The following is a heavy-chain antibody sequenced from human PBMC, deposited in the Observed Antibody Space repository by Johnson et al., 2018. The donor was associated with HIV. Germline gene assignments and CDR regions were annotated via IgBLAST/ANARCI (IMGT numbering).Heavy chain of an antibody. CDR1: GFTFSSYG. Sequence: QVQLVESGGGVVQPGGSLRLSCAASGFTFSSYGMHWVRQAPGKGLEWVAFIRYDGSNKYYADSVKGRFTISRDNSKNTLYLQMNSLRAEDKAVYYCAKDRILSGYGPGAFDIWGQGTMVTVSS. CDR2: IRYDGSNK. V-gene: IGHV3-30*02. CDR3: AKDRILSGYGPGAFDI. D-gene: IGHD5-12*01. J-gene: IGHJ3*02.